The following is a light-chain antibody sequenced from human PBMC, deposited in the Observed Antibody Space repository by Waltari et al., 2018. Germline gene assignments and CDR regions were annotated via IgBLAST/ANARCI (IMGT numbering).Light chain of an antibody. CDR1: SSHVGGYNR. V-gene: IGLV2-18*02. CDR2: DVN. J-gene: IGLJ2*01. Sequence: QSALTQPPSVSGSPGQSVTISCTGTSSHVGGYNRVSWYQQSPGTAPKLILYDVNIRPSGVPDRFSGSQSGYTASLTISGLQAEDEGHYYCSSYTNTGDTLVFGGGTELTVL. CDR3: SSYTNTGDTLV.